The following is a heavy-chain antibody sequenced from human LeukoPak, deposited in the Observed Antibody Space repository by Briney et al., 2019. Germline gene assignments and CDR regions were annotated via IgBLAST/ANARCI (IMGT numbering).Heavy chain of an antibody. CDR3: ARDLRSSSWSYYFDY. Sequence: SETLSLTCTVSGDSIREYYWSWIRQPPGKGLEWIGYVFYSGNTNYNPSLKSRVTTSVDTSKNQLSLKLSSVTAADTAVYYCARDLRSSSWSYYFDYWGQGTLVTVSS. D-gene: IGHD6-13*01. J-gene: IGHJ4*02. CDR1: GDSIREYY. CDR2: VFYSGNT. V-gene: IGHV4-59*01.